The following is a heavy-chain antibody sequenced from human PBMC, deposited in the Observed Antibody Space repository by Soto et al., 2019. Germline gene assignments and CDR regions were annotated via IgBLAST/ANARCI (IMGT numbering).Heavy chain of an antibody. J-gene: IGHJ4*02. Sequence: SETLSLTCAVSGGSISSGGSYWSWIRQHPGKGLEWIGYIYYSGTTYYNPSLKSRITISLDTSKNQFSLKLSSVTAADAAVYYCARQLIAATGTFEYWGQGTLVTVSS. CDR3: ARQLIAATGTFEY. V-gene: IGHV4-31*11. D-gene: IGHD6-13*01. CDR2: IYYSGTT. CDR1: GGSISSGGSY.